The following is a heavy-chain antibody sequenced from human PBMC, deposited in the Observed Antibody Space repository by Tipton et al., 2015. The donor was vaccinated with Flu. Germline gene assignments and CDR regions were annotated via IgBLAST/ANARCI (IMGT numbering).Heavy chain of an antibody. CDR1: FGPISTYY. CDR3: ARSSGRYDVFDI. Sequence: GLVKPSETLSLTCTVSFGPISTYYWSWIRQAPGKGLEYIGYIDYSERSKYNPSLESRVTISVDTSKNQFSLNVNSVTAADTALYYCARSSGRYDVFDIWGQGSVVTVSS. V-gene: IGHV4-59*08. D-gene: IGHD6-19*01. J-gene: IGHJ3*02. CDR2: IDYSERS.